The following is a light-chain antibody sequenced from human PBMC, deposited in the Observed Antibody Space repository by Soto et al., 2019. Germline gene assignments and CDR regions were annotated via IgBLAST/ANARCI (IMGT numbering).Light chain of an antibody. CDR2: EVT. J-gene: IGLJ1*01. CDR3: SSFVAGNNFPYV. CDR1: SSDVGGYDY. V-gene: IGLV2-8*01. Sequence: QSVLTQPPSASGSPGRSVTISCTGTSSDVGGYDYVSWFQQHPGKAPKLIIYEVTKRPSGVPDRFSASKSGNTASLTVSGLQAEDEADYYCSSFVAGNNFPYVFGTGTKLTVL.